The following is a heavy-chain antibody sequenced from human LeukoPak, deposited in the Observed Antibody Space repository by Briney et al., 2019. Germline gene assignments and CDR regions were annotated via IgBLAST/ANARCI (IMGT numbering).Heavy chain of an antibody. CDR2: INHSGSA. V-gene: IGHV4-34*01. CDR1: GFTFSDYY. Sequence: GSLRLSCAASGFTFSDYYMSWIRQPPGQGLEWIGEINHSGSANYNPSLKSRVTMSVDTSKNQFSLKLSSVTAADTAVYYCARGQVVREYWGQGTLVTVSS. D-gene: IGHD2-15*01. CDR3: ARGQVVREY. J-gene: IGHJ4*02.